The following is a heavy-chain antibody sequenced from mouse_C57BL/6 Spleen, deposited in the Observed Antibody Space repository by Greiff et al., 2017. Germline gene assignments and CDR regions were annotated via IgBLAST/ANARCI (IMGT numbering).Heavy chain of an antibody. J-gene: IGHJ4*01. D-gene: IGHD1-1*01. CDR2: IHPNSGST. CDR3: ARSYYGSSSYYAMDY. CDR1: GYTFTSYW. Sequence: QVQLQQPGAELVMPGASVKLSCKASGYTFTSYWMHWVKQRPGQGLEWIGMIHPNSGSTNYNEKFKSKATLTVDKSSSTAYMQLSSLTSEDSAVYYCARSYYGSSSYYAMDYWGQGTSVTVSS. V-gene: IGHV1-64*01.